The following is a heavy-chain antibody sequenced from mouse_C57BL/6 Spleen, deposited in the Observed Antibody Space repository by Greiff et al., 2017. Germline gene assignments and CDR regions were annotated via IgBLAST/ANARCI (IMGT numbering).Heavy chain of an antibody. V-gene: IGHV1-50*01. CDR2: IDPSDSYT. CDR1: GYTFTSYW. J-gene: IGHJ3*01. D-gene: IGHD2-1*01. CDR3: ARGEGNPFAY. Sequence: QVQLQQSGAELVKPGASVKLSCKASGYTFTSYWMQWVKQRPGQGLEWIGEIDPSDSYTNYNQKFKGKATLTVDTSSSTAYMQLSSLTSEDSAVYYCARGEGNPFAYWGQGTLVTVSA.